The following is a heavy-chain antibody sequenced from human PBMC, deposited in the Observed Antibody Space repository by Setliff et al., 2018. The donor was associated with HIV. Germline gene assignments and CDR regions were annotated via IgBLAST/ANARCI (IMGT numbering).Heavy chain of an antibody. V-gene: IGHV3-23*01. Sequence: HPGGSLRLSCAASGFTFSYYSMNWVRQAPGKGLEWVSAISGSGGSTYYADSVKGRFTVPRDNSKNTLYLQMNSLRAEDTAVYYCAKGSGKITIYYYYMDVWGKGTTVTVSS. J-gene: IGHJ6*03. CDR3: AKGSGKITIYYYYMDV. D-gene: IGHD3-3*01. CDR2: ISGSGGST. CDR1: GFTFSYYS.